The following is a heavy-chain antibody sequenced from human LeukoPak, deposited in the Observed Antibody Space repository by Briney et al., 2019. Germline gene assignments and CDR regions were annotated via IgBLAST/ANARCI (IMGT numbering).Heavy chain of an antibody. D-gene: IGHD3-10*01. CDR2: IYSGGST. V-gene: IGHV3-53*01. J-gene: IGHJ4*02. CDR1: GFTVSSNY. CDR3: ARPSYGSGTIDY. Sequence: PGGSLRLSCAASGFTVSSNYVSWVRQAPGKGLEWVSVIYSGGSTYYADSVKGRFTISRDNSKNTLYLQMNSLRAEDTAVYYCARPSYGSGTIDYWGQGTLVTVSS.